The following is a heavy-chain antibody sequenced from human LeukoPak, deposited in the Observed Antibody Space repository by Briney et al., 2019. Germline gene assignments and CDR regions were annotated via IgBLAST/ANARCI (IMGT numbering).Heavy chain of an antibody. J-gene: IGHJ3*02. CDR2: INPNSGGT. Sequence: ASVKVSCKASGYTFTGYYMHWMRQAPGQGLEWMGWINPNSGGTNYAQKFQGRVTMTRDTSISTAYMELSRLRSDDTAVYYCARGAAAGYVGAFDIWGQGTMVTVSS. CDR1: GYTFTGYY. CDR3: ARGAAAGYVGAFDI. D-gene: IGHD6-13*01. V-gene: IGHV1-2*02.